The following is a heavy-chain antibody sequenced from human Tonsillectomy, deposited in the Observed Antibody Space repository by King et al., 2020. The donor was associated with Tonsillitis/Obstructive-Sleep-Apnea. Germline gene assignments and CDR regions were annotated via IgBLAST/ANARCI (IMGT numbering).Heavy chain of an antibody. J-gene: IGHJ4*02. V-gene: IGHV3-7*03. CDR3: ARVALIFGVVYYFDD. CDR1: GFTFSYYW. D-gene: IGHD3-3*02. CDR2: INQDGSEK. Sequence: VQLVESGGGLVQPGGSLRLSCAASGFTFSYYWMSWVRQAPGKGLEWVANINQDGSEKYYVDSVKGRFTISRDNAKNSLCLQMNSLRAEDTAVYYCARVALIFGVVYYFDDWGQGTLVTVSS.